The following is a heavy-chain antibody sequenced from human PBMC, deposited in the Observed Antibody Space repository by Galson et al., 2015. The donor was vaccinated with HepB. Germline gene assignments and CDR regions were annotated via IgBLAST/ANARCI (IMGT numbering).Heavy chain of an antibody. D-gene: IGHD2-21*01. CDR3: AREADCGGDCGLYYFDY. V-gene: IGHV1-69*13. Sequence: SVKVSCKASGGTFSSYAISWVRQAPGQGLEWMGGIIPIFGTANYAQKFQGRVTITADESTSTAYMELSSLRSEDTAVYYCAREADCGGDCGLYYFDYWGQGTLVTVSS. CDR2: IIPIFGTA. J-gene: IGHJ4*02. CDR1: GGTFSSYA.